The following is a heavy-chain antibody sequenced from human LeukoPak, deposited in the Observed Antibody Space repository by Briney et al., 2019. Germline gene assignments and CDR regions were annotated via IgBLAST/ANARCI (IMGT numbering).Heavy chain of an antibody. Sequence: GGSLRLSCAASGFTFSSYSMNWVRQAPGKGLEWVSSISSSSSYIYYADSVKGRFTISRDNAKNSLYLQMNSLRAEDTAVYYCARDGGSRQLVRVIAWFDPWGRGTLVTVSS. J-gene: IGHJ5*02. CDR2: ISSSSSYI. D-gene: IGHD6-13*01. V-gene: IGHV3-21*01. CDR3: ARDGGSRQLVRVIAWFDP. CDR1: GFTFSSYS.